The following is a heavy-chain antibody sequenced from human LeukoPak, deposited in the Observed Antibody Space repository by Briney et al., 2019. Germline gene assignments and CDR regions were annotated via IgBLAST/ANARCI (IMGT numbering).Heavy chain of an antibody. CDR1: GLTFNSYG. V-gene: IGHV3-23*01. D-gene: IGHD6-13*01. CDR2: ISGSGAYT. Sequence: GGSLRLSCAASGLTFNSYGMSWVRQAPGKGLEWVSAISGSGAYTYYADSVKGRFTISRDNSKNTLYLQMGSLRTEDMAVFYCARGSHRRYSSSWYSLWGQGTLVTVSS. J-gene: IGHJ4*02. CDR3: ARGSHRRYSSSWYSL.